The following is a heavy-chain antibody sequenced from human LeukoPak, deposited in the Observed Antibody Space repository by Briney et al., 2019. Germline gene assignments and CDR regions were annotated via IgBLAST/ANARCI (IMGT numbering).Heavy chain of an antibody. D-gene: IGHD2-15*01. CDR3: ARGSGYSGANY. CDR1: GGSISSYY. CDR2: IYYSGST. J-gene: IGHJ4*02. V-gene: IGHV4-59*12. Sequence: SETLSLTCTVSGGSISSYYWSWIRQPPGKGLEWIGYIYYSGSTNYNPSLKRRVTISADTSKNQFSLKLSSVTAADTAVYFCARGSGYSGANYWGQGTLVTVSS.